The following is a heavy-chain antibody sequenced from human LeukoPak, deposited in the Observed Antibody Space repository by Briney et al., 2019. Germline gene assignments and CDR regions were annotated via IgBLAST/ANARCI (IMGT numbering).Heavy chain of an antibody. CDR3: AKARYGGNSPSIDY. V-gene: IGHV3-30*02. J-gene: IGHJ4*02. Sequence: PGGSLRLSCAASELTFSSYGMHWVRQAPGKGLEWVAFIRYDGSNNYYADSVKGRFTISRDNSKNTLFLQMNSLRAEDTAVYYCAKARYGGNSPSIDYWGQGTLVTVSS. CDR2: IRYDGSNN. CDR1: ELTFSSYG. D-gene: IGHD4-23*01.